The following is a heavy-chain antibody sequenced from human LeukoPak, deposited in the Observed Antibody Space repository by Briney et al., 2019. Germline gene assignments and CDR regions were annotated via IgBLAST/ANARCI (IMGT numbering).Heavy chain of an antibody. CDR3: AKIVSDSSGWYHFDY. V-gene: IGHV3-53*01. D-gene: IGHD6-19*01. Sequence: TGGSLRLSCAASGFTFSSYNMSWVRQAPGKGLEWVSFIYRGDNTDYADSVKGRFTISRDNSKNTLYLQMNSLRAEDTAMYYCAKIVSDSSGWYHFDYWGQGTLVTVSS. J-gene: IGHJ4*02. CDR2: IYRGDNT. CDR1: GFTFSSYN.